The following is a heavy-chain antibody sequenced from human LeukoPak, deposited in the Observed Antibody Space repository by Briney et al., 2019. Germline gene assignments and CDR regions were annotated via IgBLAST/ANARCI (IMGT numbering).Heavy chain of an antibody. J-gene: IGHJ4*02. Sequence: GGSLRLSCAASGFTFSSYAMSWVRQAPGKGLEWVSAISGSGGSTYYADSVKGRFTISRDNSKNTLYLQMNSLRAEDTAVYYCAKDAPDFGYSGYDFDYWGQGTLVTVSS. D-gene: IGHD5-12*01. CDR1: GFTFSSYA. CDR3: AKDAPDFGYSGYDFDY. CDR2: ISGSGGST. V-gene: IGHV3-23*01.